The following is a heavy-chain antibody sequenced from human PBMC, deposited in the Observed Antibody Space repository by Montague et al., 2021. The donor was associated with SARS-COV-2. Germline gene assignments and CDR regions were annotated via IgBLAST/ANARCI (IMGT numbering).Heavy chain of an antibody. Sequence: SETLSLTCTVSGGSISSYYWSWIRQPPGKGLEWIGYIYYSGSTNYNPSLKSRVTISVDTSKNQFSLKLSSMTAADTAVYYCARLEAGDCSGGSCYSSWFDPWGQGILVTVSS. J-gene: IGHJ5*02. V-gene: IGHV4-59*08. CDR1: GGSISSYY. D-gene: IGHD2-15*01. CDR3: ARLEAGDCSGGSCYSSWFDP. CDR2: IYYSGST.